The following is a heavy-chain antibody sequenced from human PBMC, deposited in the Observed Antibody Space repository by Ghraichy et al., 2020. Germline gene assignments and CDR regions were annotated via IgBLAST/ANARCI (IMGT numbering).Heavy chain of an antibody. CDR2: IYYSGST. CDR1: GGSISSSSYY. J-gene: IGHJ4*02. D-gene: IGHD6-19*01. Sequence: SQTLSLTCTVSGGSISSSSYYWGWIRQPPGKGLEWIGSIYYSGSTYYNPSLKSRVTISVDTSKNQFSLKLSSVTAADTAVYYCASPSGWYGDADYWGQGTLVTVSS. V-gene: IGHV4-39*07. CDR3: ASPSGWYGDADY.